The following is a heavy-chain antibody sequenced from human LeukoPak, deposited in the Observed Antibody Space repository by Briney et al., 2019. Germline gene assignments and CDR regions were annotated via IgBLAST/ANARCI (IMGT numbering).Heavy chain of an antibody. D-gene: IGHD1-1*01. CDR3: ARERLSYYYMDA. CDR1: GGSIGSSTYY. J-gene: IGHJ6*03. CDR2: IYYNGDT. Sequence: SETLSLTCTVSGGSIGSSTYYWVWIRQPPGKGLEWIGSIYYNGDTYYSPSLQSRVSISVATSKNQFSLKLSSVTAADTAVYYCARERLSYYYMDAWGKGTTVSDSS. V-gene: IGHV4-39*07.